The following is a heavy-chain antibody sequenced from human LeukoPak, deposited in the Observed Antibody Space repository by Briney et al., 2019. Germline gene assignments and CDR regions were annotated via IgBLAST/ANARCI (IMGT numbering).Heavy chain of an antibody. CDR3: ARTFFGDFNISPRLFDY. Sequence: GESLRLSCTASGFDFSIYSMNWVRQTPGKGLEWISYITSTSSSMYYADSVKGRFTLSRDNAKNSLYLQMNSLRAEDTAVYYCARTFFGDFNISPRLFDYWGQGTLVTVSS. CDR2: ITSTSSSM. CDR1: GFDFSIYS. J-gene: IGHJ4*02. D-gene: IGHD3-3*01. V-gene: IGHV3-48*01.